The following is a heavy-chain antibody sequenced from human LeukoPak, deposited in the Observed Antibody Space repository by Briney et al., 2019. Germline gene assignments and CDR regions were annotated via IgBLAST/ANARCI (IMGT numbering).Heavy chain of an antibody. CDR3: ARDVDTAME. CDR1: GFTFSSYS. Sequence: GGSLRLSCAASGFTFSSYSMNWVRQAPGKGLEWVSYISSSSTIYYADSVKGRFTISRDNAKNSLYLQMNSLRAEDTAVYYCARDVDTAMEWGQGTLVTVSS. D-gene: IGHD5-18*01. CDR2: ISSSSTI. J-gene: IGHJ4*02. V-gene: IGHV3-48*01.